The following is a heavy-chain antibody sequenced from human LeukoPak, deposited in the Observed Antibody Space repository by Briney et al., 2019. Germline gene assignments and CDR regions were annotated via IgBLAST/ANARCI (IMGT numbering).Heavy chain of an antibody. V-gene: IGHV3-48*03. D-gene: IGHD2-2*01. Sequence: GGSLRLSCSASGFTFSSYEMNWVRQAPGKGLEWVSYISSSGSTIYYADSVKGRFTISRDNAKNSLYLQMNSLRAEDTAVYYCARIVDCSSTSCYDYWGQGTLVTVSS. CDR2: ISSSGSTI. J-gene: IGHJ4*02. CDR1: GFTFSSYE. CDR3: ARIVDCSSTSCYDY.